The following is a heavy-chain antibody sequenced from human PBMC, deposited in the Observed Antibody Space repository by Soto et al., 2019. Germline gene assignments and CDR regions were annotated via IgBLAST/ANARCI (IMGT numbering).Heavy chain of an antibody. CDR1: GISLTNSGVG. J-gene: IGHJ6*02. Sequence: QITLTESGPTLVKPTQTLTLTCTFSGISLTNSGVGVSWIRQPPGKALEWLAVIYWDDAKHFSPSQKSRLTIXKXXXKXXXXLTXXXMXXXDXXXXXXXXXDXXLYGMDVWGQGTTVIVSS. V-gene: IGHV2-5*02. CDR3: XXXDXXLYGMDV. CDR2: IYWDDAK.